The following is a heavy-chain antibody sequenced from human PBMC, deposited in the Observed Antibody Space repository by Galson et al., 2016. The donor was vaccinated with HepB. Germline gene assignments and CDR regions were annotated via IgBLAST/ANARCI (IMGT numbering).Heavy chain of an antibody. CDR2: ISYDDGRNK. D-gene: IGHD6-19*01. V-gene: IGHV3-30*18. J-gene: IGHJ4*02. Sequence: SLRLSCAASGFTFSFSVYWMSWVRQAPGKGLEWVAVISYDDGRNKYYADSVKGRFTISRDNSKNTVYLQMNSLGTEETAVYYWANGGGQWLTPFDYWGQGTLVTVYS. CDR1: GFTFSFSVYW. CDR3: ANGGGQWLTPFDY.